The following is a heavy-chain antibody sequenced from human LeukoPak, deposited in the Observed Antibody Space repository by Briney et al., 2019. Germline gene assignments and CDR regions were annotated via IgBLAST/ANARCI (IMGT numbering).Heavy chain of an antibody. Sequence: SETLSLTCTVSGGSFSSYYWSWIRQPPGKGLEWIGYIYYSGSTNYNPSLKSRVTISVDTSKNQFSLKLSSVTAADTAVYYCARHDSSGYFWYFDYWGQGTLVTVSS. CDR1: GGSFSSYY. CDR3: ARHDSSGYFWYFDY. J-gene: IGHJ4*02. V-gene: IGHV4-59*08. CDR2: IYYSGST. D-gene: IGHD3-22*01.